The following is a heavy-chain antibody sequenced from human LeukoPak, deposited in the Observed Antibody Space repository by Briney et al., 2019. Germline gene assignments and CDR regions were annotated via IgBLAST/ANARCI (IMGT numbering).Heavy chain of an antibody. CDR3: ARQIGSGWYDY. Sequence: GESLKTSWKSPGYSFTSYWIDWVPQIPGKGLEWLGSINPVGSDTDYRPSFQGRFTISADKSINTPNLQWSSLRASDTAMYYCARQIGSGWYDYWGQGTLVTVSS. D-gene: IGHD6-19*01. J-gene: IGHJ4*02. V-gene: IGHV5-51*01. CDR2: INPVGSDT. CDR1: GYSFTSYW.